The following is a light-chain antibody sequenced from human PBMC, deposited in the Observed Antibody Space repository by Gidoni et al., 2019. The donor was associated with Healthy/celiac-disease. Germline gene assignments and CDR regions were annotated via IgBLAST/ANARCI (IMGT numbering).Light chain of an antibody. V-gene: IGLV2-14*01. Sequence: QPALTQPASVSGSPGQSITISCTGTRSDVGGSNHVSWYQQHPGKAPKLMINDVSNRPSGGSNRFSGSKSGNTASLTISGLQAEDEADYYCSSYTSSSTSVFGGGTKLTVL. J-gene: IGLJ3*02. CDR2: DVS. CDR3: SSYTSSSTSV. CDR1: RSDVGGSNH.